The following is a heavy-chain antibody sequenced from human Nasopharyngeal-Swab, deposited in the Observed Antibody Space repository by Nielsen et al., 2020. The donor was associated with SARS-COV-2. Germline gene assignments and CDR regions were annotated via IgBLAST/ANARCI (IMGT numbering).Heavy chain of an antibody. CDR1: GFTYGDYA. V-gene: IGHV3-49*03. Sequence: GRSLSLAWTAVGFTYGDYAMSWFRQAPGKGLEWVGFIRSKAYGGTTEYAASVKGRFTISRDDSKSIAYLQMNSLKTEDTAVYYCTRAWFGELTLTWGQGTLVTVSS. CDR2: IRSKAYGGTT. J-gene: IGHJ4*02. CDR3: TRAWFGELTLT. D-gene: IGHD3-10*01.